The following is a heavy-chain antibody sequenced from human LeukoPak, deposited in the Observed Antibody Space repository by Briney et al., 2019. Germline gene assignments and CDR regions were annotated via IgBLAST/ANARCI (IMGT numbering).Heavy chain of an antibody. CDR2: IYTGGTT. Sequence: GGSLRLSCAASGFTVSSSNYMNWVRQAPGKGLEWVSGIYTGGTTYYTDSVKGRFTISRDNPNNTLYLQMHSLRAEDTAVYYCAREISRFGIWGQGTLVSVSS. D-gene: IGHD3-16*01. CDR3: AREISRFGI. CDR1: GFTVSSSNY. J-gene: IGHJ4*02. V-gene: IGHV3-66*01.